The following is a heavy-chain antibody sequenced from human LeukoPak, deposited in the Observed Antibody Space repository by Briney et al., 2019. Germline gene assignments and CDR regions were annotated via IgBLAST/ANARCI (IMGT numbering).Heavy chain of an antibody. D-gene: IGHD4-17*01. J-gene: IGHJ6*02. CDR2: ISSSSSYI. Sequence: GGSLRPSCAASGFTFSSYSMNWVRQAPGKGLEWVSSISSSSSYIYYADSVKGRFTISRDNAKNSLYLQMNSLRAEDTAVYYCARYGDPSLDPYYYYGMDVWGQGTTVTVSS. CDR1: GFTFSSYS. V-gene: IGHV3-21*01. CDR3: ARYGDPSLDPYYYYGMDV.